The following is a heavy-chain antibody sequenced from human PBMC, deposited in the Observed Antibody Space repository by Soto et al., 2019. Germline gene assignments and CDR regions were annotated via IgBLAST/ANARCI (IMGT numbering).Heavy chain of an antibody. CDR2: ISYDGSDK. J-gene: IGHJ2*01. CDR3: ARDPLWGTAMVIWYFDL. D-gene: IGHD5-18*01. V-gene: IGHV3-30-3*01. CDR1: GFTFSSYA. Sequence: GGSLRLSCAASGFTFSSYAMHWVRQAPGKGLEWVTVISYDGSDKYYADSVKGRFTISRDNSKNTLYLRMNSLRAEDTAVYYCARDPLWGTAMVIWYFDLWGRGTLVTVSS.